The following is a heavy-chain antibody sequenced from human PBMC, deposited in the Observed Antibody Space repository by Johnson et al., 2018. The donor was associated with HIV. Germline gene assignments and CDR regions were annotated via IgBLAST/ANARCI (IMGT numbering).Heavy chain of an antibody. CDR2: MWFDGSQK. CDR1: GFSLSSHG. CDR3: ARDTWVLSYAFDI. V-gene: IGHV3-30*19. J-gene: IGHJ3*02. Sequence: QVQLVESGGGVVQPGRSLTLSCAASGFSLSSHGIHWVRQGPGKGLEWVAVMWFDGSQKAYPDSVKGRFTVSRYISKNTLYLQMNSLRAEDTAVYYCARDTWVLSYAFDIWGQGTMVTVSS. D-gene: IGHD2-8*01.